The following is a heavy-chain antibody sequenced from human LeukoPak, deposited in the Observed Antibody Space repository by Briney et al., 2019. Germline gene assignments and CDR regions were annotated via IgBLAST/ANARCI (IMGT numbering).Heavy chain of an antibody. V-gene: IGHV3-21*01. Sequence: GGSLRLSCAASGFTFSSYSMNWVRQAPGKGLEWVSSISSSSSYIYYADSVKGRFTISRDNAKNSLYLQMNSLRAEDTAVYYCARGIRFWEWLWDAFDIWGQGTMVTVSS. CDR3: ARGIRFWEWLWDAFDI. J-gene: IGHJ3*02. D-gene: IGHD3-3*01. CDR1: GFTFSSYS. CDR2: ISSSSSYI.